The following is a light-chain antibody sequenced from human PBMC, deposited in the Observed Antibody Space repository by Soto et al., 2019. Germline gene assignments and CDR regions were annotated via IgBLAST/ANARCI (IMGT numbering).Light chain of an antibody. CDR2: GAS. CDR1: QSVRSNY. J-gene: IGKJ4*01. CDR3: QQYGSSPRT. Sequence: EMVLTQSPGTLSLSPGESATRSCRASQSVRSNYLAWYQQKPGQAPRLLIYGASSRAIGIPDRFSGSGSGTDFTLTISRLEPEDFAVYYCQQYGSSPRTFGGGTKVEIK. V-gene: IGKV3-20*01.